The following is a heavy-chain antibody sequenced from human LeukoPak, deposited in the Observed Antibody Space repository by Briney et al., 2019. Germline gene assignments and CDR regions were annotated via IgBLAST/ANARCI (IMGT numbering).Heavy chain of an antibody. D-gene: IGHD3-3*01. CDR3: AKDHYWSIDY. J-gene: IGHJ4*02. V-gene: IGHV3-30-3*01. CDR2: ISLDGNNE. Sequence: GRSLRLSCAASGFTFSSYAMHWVRQAPGKGLEWVAVISLDGNNEYYADSVKGRFSLSRDIAKNTLYLQMNSLRAEDTGVYYCAKDHYWSIDYWGRGTLVTVSS. CDR1: GFTFSSYA.